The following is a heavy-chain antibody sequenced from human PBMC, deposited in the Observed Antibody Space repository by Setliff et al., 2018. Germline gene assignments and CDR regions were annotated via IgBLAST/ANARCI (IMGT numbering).Heavy chain of an antibody. D-gene: IGHD2-8*01. CDR3: ERLVRYCTRVTCQRSSDGDF. V-gene: IGHV1-18*01. CDR1: GYTFNHYG. CDR2: ISAHSGNT. Sequence: ASVKVSCKASGYTFNHYGITWMRLAPGQGLEWMGWISAHSGNTFYAPQFQGRLVMTTDTSTNTAYMELRNLTSDDTAMYFCERLVRYCTRVTCQRSSDGDFWGQGTPVTVSS. J-gene: IGHJ4*02.